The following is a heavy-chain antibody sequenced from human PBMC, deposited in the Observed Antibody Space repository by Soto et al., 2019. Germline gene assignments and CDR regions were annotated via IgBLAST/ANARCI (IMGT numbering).Heavy chain of an antibody. D-gene: IGHD2-21*02. J-gene: IGHJ4*02. CDR3: ARGAYCGGDCHYYFDY. CDR2: IKQDGSGK. V-gene: IGHV3-7*01. CDR1: GFTFSNYW. Sequence: EVQLVESGGDLVQPGGSLRLSCAASGFTFSNYWMSWVRQAPGKGLEWMANIKQDGSGKNYVASVKGRFTISRDNAKNSLYLQINSLRAEDTAVYYCARGAYCGGDCHYYFDYWGLGTLVTVSS.